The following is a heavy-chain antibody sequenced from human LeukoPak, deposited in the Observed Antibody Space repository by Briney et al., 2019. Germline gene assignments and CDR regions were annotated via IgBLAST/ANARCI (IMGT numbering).Heavy chain of an antibody. CDR2: INPNSGGT. CDR1: GYTFTGYY. J-gene: IGHJ4*02. Sequence: GASVKVSCKASGYTFTGYYMHWVRQAPGQGLEWMGRINPNSGGTNYAQKFQGRVTMTRDTSTSTVYMELSSLRSEDTAVYYCARAITMSLDYWGQGTLVTVSS. CDR3: ARAITMSLDY. D-gene: IGHD3-10*02. V-gene: IGHV1-2*06.